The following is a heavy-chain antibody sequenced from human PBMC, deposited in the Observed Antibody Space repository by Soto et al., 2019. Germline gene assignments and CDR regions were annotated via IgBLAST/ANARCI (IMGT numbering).Heavy chain of an antibody. CDR2: TYYRSKWYN. CDR1: GDSVSSNSAA. J-gene: IGHJ4*02. CDR3: ARDRAFGTAAMYYFDY. D-gene: IGHD2-2*01. V-gene: IGHV6-1*01. Sequence: QXLSLTCAICGDSVSSNSAAWNWIRQSPSRGLEWLGRTYYRSKWYNDYAVSVKSRITISPDTSKNQFSLQLNSVTPEDTAVYYCARDRAFGTAAMYYFDYWGQGTLVTVSS.